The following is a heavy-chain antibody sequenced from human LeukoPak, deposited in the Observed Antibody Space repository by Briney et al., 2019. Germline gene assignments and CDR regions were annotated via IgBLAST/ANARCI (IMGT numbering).Heavy chain of an antibody. CDR2: IRYDGSNK. V-gene: IGHV3-30*02. Sequence: PGGSLRLSCAASGFTFTNFAMHWVRQAPGKGLEWVAFIRYDGSNKYYADSVKGRFTISRDNSKNTLYLQMNSLRAEDTAVYYCAKEVAARQKLFDYWGQGTLVTVSS. CDR3: AKEVAARQKLFDY. J-gene: IGHJ4*02. D-gene: IGHD6-6*01. CDR1: GFTFTNFA.